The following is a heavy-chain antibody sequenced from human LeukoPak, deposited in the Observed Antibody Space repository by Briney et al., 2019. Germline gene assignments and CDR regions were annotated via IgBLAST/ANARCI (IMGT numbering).Heavy chain of an antibody. CDR2: IWYDGSNK. J-gene: IGHJ4*02. D-gene: IGHD1-1*01. V-gene: IGHV3-33*01. CDR1: GFTFSSDG. CDR3: ARGTIRDFDY. Sequence: GRSLRLSCAASGFTFSSDGIHWVRQAPGKGLEWVAVIWYDGSNKYYADSVKGRFTISRDNSKNTLYLQMNSLRAEDTAVYYCARGTIRDFDYWGQGTLVTVSS.